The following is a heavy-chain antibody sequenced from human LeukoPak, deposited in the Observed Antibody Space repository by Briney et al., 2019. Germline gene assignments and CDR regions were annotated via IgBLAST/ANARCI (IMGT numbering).Heavy chain of an antibody. Sequence: ASVKVSCKAAGYSFTSFHINWVRQAPGQGPEWMGWMNPDTGSTGFAQKFQGRLTISQSSSIDTVYTELNSLTSEDTAVYYCARRGLVAGIYDLVYGFDIWGQGTMVTVSS. CDR1: GYSFTSFH. CDR3: ARRGLVAGIYDLVYGFDI. CDR2: MNPDTGST. V-gene: IGHV1-8*03. J-gene: IGHJ3*02. D-gene: IGHD3/OR15-3a*01.